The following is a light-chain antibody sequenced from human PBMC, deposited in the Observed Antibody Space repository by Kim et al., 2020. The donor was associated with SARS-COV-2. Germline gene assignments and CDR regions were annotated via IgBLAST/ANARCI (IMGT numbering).Light chain of an antibody. V-gene: IGKV3-15*01. J-gene: IGKJ4*01. CDR2: DAS. Sequence: VFPGERATRSCRASQSVSSDLAWYQQKPGQAPRLLIYDASTRATGFPARFSGSGYGTEFTLTINSLQSEDFAVYYCHQYNDWPLTFGGGTKVDIK. CDR3: HQYNDWPLT. CDR1: QSVSSD.